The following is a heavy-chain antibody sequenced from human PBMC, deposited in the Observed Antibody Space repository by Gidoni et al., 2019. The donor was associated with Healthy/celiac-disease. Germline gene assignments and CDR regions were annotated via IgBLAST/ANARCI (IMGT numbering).Heavy chain of an antibody. D-gene: IGHD2-2*01. CDR2: IIPILGIA. V-gene: IGHV1-69*09. Sequence: QVQLVQSGAEVKKPGSSVKVSCKASGGTFSSYAISWVRQAPGQGLEWMGRIIPILGIANYAQKFQGRVTITADKSTSTAYMELSSLRSEDTAVYYCARAVVPAATIISYYYYGMDVWGQGTTVTVSS. J-gene: IGHJ6*02. CDR3: ARAVVPAATIISYYYYGMDV. CDR1: GGTFSSYA.